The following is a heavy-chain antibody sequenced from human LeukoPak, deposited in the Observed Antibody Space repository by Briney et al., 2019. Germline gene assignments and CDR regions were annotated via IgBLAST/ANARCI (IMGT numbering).Heavy chain of an antibody. Sequence: PGGSLRLSCAASEFTFSTYWMSWVRQAPGKGLEWVANIKQDGSEKYYVDSVKGRFTVSRDNAKNSLYLQMNSLRAEDTAVYFCARDPYSGSYGPYYYYFMDVWGKGTTVTISS. J-gene: IGHJ6*03. CDR3: ARDPYSGSYGPYYYYFMDV. CDR1: EFTFSTYW. V-gene: IGHV3-7*01. D-gene: IGHD1-26*01. CDR2: IKQDGSEK.